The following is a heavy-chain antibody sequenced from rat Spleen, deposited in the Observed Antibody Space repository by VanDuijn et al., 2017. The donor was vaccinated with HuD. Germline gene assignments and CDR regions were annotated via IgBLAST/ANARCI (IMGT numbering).Heavy chain of an antibody. D-gene: IGHD1-12*01. CDR2: ITNSGGST. Sequence: EVQLVASGGVLVQPGRSLKLSCAASGFPFSNYDMAWVRQAPTKGLEWVASITNSGGSTYYRDSVKGRFTISRDNAKSTLYLQMNSLRSEDTATYYCARHYYYAIMDAWGQGASVTVSS. J-gene: IGHJ4*01. CDR1: GFPFSNYD. V-gene: IGHV5-25*01. CDR3: ARHYYYAIMDA.